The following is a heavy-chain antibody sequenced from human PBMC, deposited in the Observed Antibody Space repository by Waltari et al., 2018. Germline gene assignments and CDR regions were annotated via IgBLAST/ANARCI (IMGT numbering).Heavy chain of an antibody. CDR3: ATFSNWVHDTFDI. CDR2: IYGVDST. CDR1: GFSGSNSY. Sequence: EVQLVESGGGLIEPGGSLRLACYASGFSGSNSYVSWCRQAPGKGLEWISFIYGVDSTLYVDSVKGRFTVSRDNSKNTVHLQMNSVRVDDTAVYYCATFSNWVHDTFDIWGQGTLVSVSS. J-gene: IGHJ3*02. D-gene: IGHD3-16*01. V-gene: IGHV3-53*01.